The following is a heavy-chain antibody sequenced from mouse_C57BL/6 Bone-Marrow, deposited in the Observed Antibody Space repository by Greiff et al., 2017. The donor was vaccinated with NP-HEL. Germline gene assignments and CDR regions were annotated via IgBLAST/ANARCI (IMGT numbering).Heavy chain of an antibody. Sequence: EVHLVESGGGLVQPGGSLKLSCAASGFTFSDYYMYWVRQTPEKRLEWVAYISNGGGSTYYPDTVKGRFTISRDNAKNTLYLQMSRLKSEDTAMYYCARHLLAYWGQGTLVTVSA. J-gene: IGHJ3*01. CDR2: ISNGGGST. CDR1: GFTFSDYY. V-gene: IGHV5-12*01. CDR3: ARHLLAY.